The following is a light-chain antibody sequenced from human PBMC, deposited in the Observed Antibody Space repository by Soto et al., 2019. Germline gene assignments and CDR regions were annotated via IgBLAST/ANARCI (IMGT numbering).Light chain of an antibody. J-gene: IGLJ1*01. V-gene: IGLV2-14*03. CDR2: DVN. CDR3: SSYTTSNTRQIV. Sequence: QSVLTQPVSVSGSPGQSITISCTGTSSDVGGYNYVSWYQHHPGKAPKLIIYDVNNWPSGVSYPFSGSKSGNTASLTISGLQPEDEADYYCSSYTTSNTRQIVFGTGTKVTVL. CDR1: SSDVGGYNY.